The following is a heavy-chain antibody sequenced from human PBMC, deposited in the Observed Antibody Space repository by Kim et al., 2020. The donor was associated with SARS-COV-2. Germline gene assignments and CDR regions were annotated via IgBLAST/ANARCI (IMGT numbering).Heavy chain of an antibody. D-gene: IGHD6-13*01. Sequence: SETLSLTCTVSGGSISSYYWSWIRQPPGKGLEWIGYIYYSGSTNYNPSLKSRVTISVDTSKNQFSLKLSSVTAADTAVYYCARVLEQQLVRGYYYYYYGMDVWGQGTTVTVSS. J-gene: IGHJ6*02. CDR2: IYYSGST. CDR1: GGSISSYY. V-gene: IGHV4-59*01. CDR3: ARVLEQQLVRGYYYYYYGMDV.